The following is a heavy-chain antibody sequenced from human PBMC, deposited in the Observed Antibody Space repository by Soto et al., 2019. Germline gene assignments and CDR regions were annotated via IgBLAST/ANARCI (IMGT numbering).Heavy chain of an antibody. CDR3: ARGPSYGSGSYIDY. CDR1: GGSISSYY. V-gene: IGHV4-59*01. D-gene: IGHD3-10*01. J-gene: IGHJ4*02. Sequence: QVQLQESGPGLVKPSETLSLTCTVSGGSISSYYWSWIRQPPGKGLEWIGYIYYSGSTNYNPSLKSRVTITGDTSKNQFALKLSSVTASDTAVYYGARGPSYGSGSYIDYWGQGTLVTVSS. CDR2: IYYSGST.